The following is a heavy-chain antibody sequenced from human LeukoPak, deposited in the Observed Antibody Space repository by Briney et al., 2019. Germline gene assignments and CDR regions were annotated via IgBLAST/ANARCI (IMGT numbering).Heavy chain of an antibody. CDR1: GFTFDDYG. CDR3: ARDSPTRGSGWYYFDY. D-gene: IGHD6-19*01. Sequence: GGSLRLSCAASGFTFDDYGMSWVRQAPGKELEWVSGINWNGGSTGYADSVKGRFTISRDNAKNSLYLQMNSLRAEDTALYYCARDSPTRGSGWYYFDYWGQGTLVTVSS. J-gene: IGHJ4*02. V-gene: IGHV3-20*04. CDR2: INWNGGST.